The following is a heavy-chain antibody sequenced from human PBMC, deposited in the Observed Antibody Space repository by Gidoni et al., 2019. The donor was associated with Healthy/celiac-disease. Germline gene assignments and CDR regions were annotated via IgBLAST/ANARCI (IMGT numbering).Heavy chain of an antibody. D-gene: IGHD6-19*01. Sequence: QVQLQESGPGLVKPSETLSLTCTVSGGSISSYYWSWIRQPPGKGLEWIGYSYYSGSTNYNPSLKSRVTISVDTSKNQFSLKLSSVTAADTAVYYCAGSPKTYSSGWYSGYYYYGMDVWGQGTTVTVSS. CDR1: GGSISSYY. CDR3: AGSPKTYSSGWYSGYYYYGMDV. CDR2: SYYSGST. J-gene: IGHJ6*02. V-gene: IGHV4-59*01.